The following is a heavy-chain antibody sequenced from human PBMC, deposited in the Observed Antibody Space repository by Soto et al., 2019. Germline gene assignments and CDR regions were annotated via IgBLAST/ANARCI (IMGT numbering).Heavy chain of an antibody. Sequence: GESLKISCKGSGYSFTSYWIGWVRQMPGKGLEWMGIIYPGDSDTRYSPSFQGQVTISADKSISTAYLQWSSLKASDTAMYYCAGLSHARTTVTFYYYGMDVWGQGTTVTVS. D-gene: IGHD4-17*01. J-gene: IGHJ6*02. V-gene: IGHV5-51*01. CDR3: AGLSHARTTVTFYYYGMDV. CDR1: GYSFTSYW. CDR2: IYPGDSDT.